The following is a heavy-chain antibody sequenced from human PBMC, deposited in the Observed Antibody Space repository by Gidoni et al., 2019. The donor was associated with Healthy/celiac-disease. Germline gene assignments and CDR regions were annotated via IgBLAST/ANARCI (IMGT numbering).Heavy chain of an antibody. J-gene: IGHJ6*02. Sequence: QVQLLESAAEVKKPGASVKVSCKPSGYTFTVYYMHWVRQAPGQGLEWMGWIAPSSSGTNTAQKFQGRVTMTRDTSNSTAYMELSRLSSDDTAVSDCARGGSSGWNYYYYGMDVWGQGTTVTVSS. D-gene: IGHD6-19*01. V-gene: IGHV1-2*02. CDR3: ARGGSSGWNYYYYGMDV. CDR1: GYTFTVYY. CDR2: IAPSSSGT.